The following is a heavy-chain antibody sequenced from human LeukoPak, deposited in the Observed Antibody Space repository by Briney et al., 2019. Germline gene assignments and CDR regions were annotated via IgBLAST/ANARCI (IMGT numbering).Heavy chain of an antibody. CDR1: GFTFDDYA. CDR2: ISWNSGSI. V-gene: IGHV3-9*03. D-gene: IGHD2-2*01. CDR3: AKGARPGYCSSTSCPEDYYYYMDV. J-gene: IGHJ6*03. Sequence: PGGSLRLSCAASGFTFDDYAMHWVRQAPGKGLEWVSGISWNSGSIGYADSVKGRFTISRDNAKNSLYLQMNSLRAEDMALYYCAKGARPGYCSSTSCPEDYYYYMDVWGKGTTVTVSS.